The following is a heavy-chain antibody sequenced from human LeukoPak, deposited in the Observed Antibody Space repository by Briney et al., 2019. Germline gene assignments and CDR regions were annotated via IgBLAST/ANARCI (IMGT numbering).Heavy chain of an antibody. D-gene: IGHD3-22*01. CDR1: GFTVSSNY. J-gene: IGHJ4*02. Sequence: HPGGSLRLSCAASGFTVSSNYMSWVRQAPGKGLEWVSVIYSGGSTYYADSVKGRFTISRDNSKNTVYLQMNSLRAEDTAIYYCAKHSHDGSAPYYEVQLDYWGQGTLVTVSS. CDR3: AKHSHDGSAPYYEVQLDY. CDR2: IYSGGST. V-gene: IGHV3-66*01.